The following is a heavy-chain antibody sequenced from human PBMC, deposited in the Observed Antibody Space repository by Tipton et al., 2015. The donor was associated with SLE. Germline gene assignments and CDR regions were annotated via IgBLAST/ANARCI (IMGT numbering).Heavy chain of an antibody. J-gene: IGHJ4*02. Sequence: LSLTCTVSGGSISSYYWSWIRQPPGKGLEWIGYIYYSGSTNYNPSLKSRVTISVDTSKNQFSLKLSSVTAADTAVYYCARGRIAVAGNHFDYWGQGTLVTVSS. D-gene: IGHD6-19*01. V-gene: IGHV4-59*08. CDR2: IYYSGST. CDR1: GGSISSYY. CDR3: ARGRIAVAGNHFDY.